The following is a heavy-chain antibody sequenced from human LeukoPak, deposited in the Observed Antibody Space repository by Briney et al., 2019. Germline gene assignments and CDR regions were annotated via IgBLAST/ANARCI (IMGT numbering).Heavy chain of an antibody. CDR3: ARDPTLRDGYNWYFDL. D-gene: IGHD5-24*01. Sequence: GGSLRLSCAASGFTFSSYAMHWVRQAPGKGLEWVAVISYDGSNKYYADSVKGRFTISRDNSKNTLYLQMNSLRAEDTAVYYCARDPTLRDGYNWYFDLWGRGTLVTVSS. V-gene: IGHV3-30-3*01. CDR2: ISYDGSNK. CDR1: GFTFSSYA. J-gene: IGHJ2*01.